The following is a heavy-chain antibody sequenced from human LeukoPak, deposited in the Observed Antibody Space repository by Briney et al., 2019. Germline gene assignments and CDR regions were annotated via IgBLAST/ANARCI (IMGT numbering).Heavy chain of an antibody. Sequence: SETLSLTCTVSGGSISSYYWSWIRQPPGKGLEGIGYIYYSGSTNYNPSLKSRVTISVDTSKNQFSLKLSSVTAADTAVYYCARLLWFGEYYFDYWGQGTLVTVSS. D-gene: IGHD3-10*01. CDR1: GGSISSYY. J-gene: IGHJ4*02. CDR2: IYYSGST. V-gene: IGHV4-59*01. CDR3: ARLLWFGEYYFDY.